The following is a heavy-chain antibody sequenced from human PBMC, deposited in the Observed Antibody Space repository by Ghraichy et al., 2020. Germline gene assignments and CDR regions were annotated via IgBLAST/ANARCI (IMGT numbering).Heavy chain of an antibody. J-gene: IGHJ3*02. Sequence: ESLNISCAVSGFSFSDYAMNWVRQVPGKGLEWVSGISASGGTTYYTDSVKGRFTISRVNSKKTLYLQLNGLRAEDSAVYFCAKDLRLYPLAFDIWGQGTMVTVSS. CDR2: ISASGGTT. CDR3: AKDLRLYPLAFDI. V-gene: IGHV3-23*01. D-gene: IGHD2-2*02. CDR1: GFSFSDYA.